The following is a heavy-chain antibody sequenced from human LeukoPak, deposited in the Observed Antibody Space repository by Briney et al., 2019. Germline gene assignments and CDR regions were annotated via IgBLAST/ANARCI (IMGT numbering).Heavy chain of an antibody. CDR2: ISASGGST. J-gene: IGHJ5*02. CDR1: GFTFSSYA. CDR3: ARDQGDA. V-gene: IGHV3-23*01. Sequence: GGSLRLSCAASGFTFSSYAMNWVRQAPGKGLEWVSSISASGGSTYYADSVKGRFTISRANSNNTLYLQMNSLRAEDTAVYYCARDQGDAWGQGTLVTVSS.